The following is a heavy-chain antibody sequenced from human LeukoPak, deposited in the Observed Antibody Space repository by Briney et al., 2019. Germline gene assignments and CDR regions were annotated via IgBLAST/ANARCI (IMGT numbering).Heavy chain of an antibody. Sequence: PGGSLRLSCAASGFTFSDYYMSWIRQAPGKELEWVSYISSSGSTIYYADSVKGRFTISRDNAKNSLYLQMDSLRAEDTAVYYCARGYGSGSYLTPLFDYWGQGTLVTVSS. D-gene: IGHD3-10*01. J-gene: IGHJ4*02. CDR3: ARGYGSGSYLTPLFDY. CDR1: GFTFSDYY. CDR2: ISSSGSTI. V-gene: IGHV3-11*01.